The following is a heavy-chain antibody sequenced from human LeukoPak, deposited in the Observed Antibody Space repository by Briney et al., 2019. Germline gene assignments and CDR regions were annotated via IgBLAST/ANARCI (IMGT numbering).Heavy chain of an antibody. V-gene: IGHV1-2*02. J-gene: IGHJ4*02. Sequence: GASVKVSCKASGYTFTGYYMHWVRQAPGQGLEWMGWINPNSGGTNYAQKFQGRVTMTRVTSISTAYMELSRLRSDDTAVYYCARGRVAGPYYFDYWGQGTLVTVSS. D-gene: IGHD6-19*01. CDR2: INPNSGGT. CDR1: GYTFTGYY. CDR3: ARGRVAGPYYFDY.